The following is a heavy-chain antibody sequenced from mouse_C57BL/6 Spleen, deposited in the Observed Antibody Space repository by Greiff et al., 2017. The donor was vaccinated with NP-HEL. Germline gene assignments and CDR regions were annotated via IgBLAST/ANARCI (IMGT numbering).Heavy chain of an antibody. CDR3: ARNYYDYGEGYYAMDY. Sequence: VQLQQSGAELVKPGASVKISCKASGYAFSSYWMNWVKQRPGKGLEWIGQIYPGDGDTNYNGKFKGKATLTADKSSSTAYMQLSSLTSEDSAVYFCARNYYDYGEGYYAMDYWGQGTSVTVSS. CDR2: IYPGDGDT. D-gene: IGHD2-4*01. CDR1: GYAFSSYW. V-gene: IGHV1-80*01. J-gene: IGHJ4*01.